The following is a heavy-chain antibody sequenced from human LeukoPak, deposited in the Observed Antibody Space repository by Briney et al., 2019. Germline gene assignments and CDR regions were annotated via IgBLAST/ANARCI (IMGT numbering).Heavy chain of an antibody. CDR2: IWYDGSNK. D-gene: IGHD4-11*01. CDR1: GFTFSSYG. J-gene: IGHJ5*02. Sequence: GGSLRLFCAASGFTFSSYGMHWFRQAPGKGLEWVAVIWYDGSNKYYADSVKGRFTISRDNSKNTLYLQMNSLRAEDTAVYYCARDKSNSNWFDPWGQGTLVTVSS. CDR3: ARDKSNSNWFDP. V-gene: IGHV3-33*01.